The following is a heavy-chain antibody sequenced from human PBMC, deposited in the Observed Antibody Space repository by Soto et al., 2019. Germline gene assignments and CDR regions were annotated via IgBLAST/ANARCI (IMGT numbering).Heavy chain of an antibody. V-gene: IGHV1-69*12. CDR1: GGTFSSYA. J-gene: IGHJ5*02. CDR2: IIPIFGTA. Sequence: QVQLVQSGAEVKKPGSSVKVSCKASGGTFSSYAISWVRQAPGQGLEWMGGIIPIFGTANYAQKFQGRVTVTADESTSTAYRELSSLRSEDTAVYYCARDGEVRLRYNWFDPWGQGTLVTVSS. D-gene: IGHD3-16*01. CDR3: ARDGEVRLRYNWFDP.